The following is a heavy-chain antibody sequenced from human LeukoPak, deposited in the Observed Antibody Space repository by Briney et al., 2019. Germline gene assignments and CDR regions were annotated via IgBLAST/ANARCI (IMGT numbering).Heavy chain of an antibody. J-gene: IGHJ6*02. D-gene: IGHD3-10*01. CDR2: IRYDGSNK. Sequence: GGSLRLSCAASGFTFSSYGMHWVRQAPGKGLEWVAFIRYDGSNKYYADSVKGRFTISRDNSKNTLYLQMNSLRAEDTAVYYCARGRVTMVRGATHYYYYGMDVWGQGTTVTVSS. CDR3: ARGRVTMVRGATHYYYYGMDV. CDR1: GFTFSSYG. V-gene: IGHV3-30*02.